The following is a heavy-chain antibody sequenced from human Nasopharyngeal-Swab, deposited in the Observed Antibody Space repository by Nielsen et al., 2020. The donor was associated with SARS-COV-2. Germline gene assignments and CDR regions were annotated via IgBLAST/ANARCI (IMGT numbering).Heavy chain of an antibody. Sequence: GESLKISCAASGFTFNNYNFNWVRQAPGKGLEWVSSISSSSSYIYYADSVKGRFTISRDNAKTSLYLQMNSLRAEDTAVYYCARDGLDYDFWSAYVMDVWGQGTTVTVSS. CDR2: ISSSSSYI. CDR1: GFTFNNYN. D-gene: IGHD3-3*01. V-gene: IGHV3-21*01. CDR3: ARDGLDYDFWSAYVMDV. J-gene: IGHJ6*02.